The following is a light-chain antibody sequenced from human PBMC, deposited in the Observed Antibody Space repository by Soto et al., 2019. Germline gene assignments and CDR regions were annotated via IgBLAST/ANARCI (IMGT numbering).Light chain of an antibody. CDR3: QQYNNWPHS. Sequence: EIVMTQSPATLSVSPGERATLSCRASQSVSSKLAWFQQKPGQAPSLLIYGVSTRATGVPVRFSGSGSGTEFTLTINSLQSEDFAVYYCQQYNNWPHSFGTGTKVEIX. J-gene: IGKJ2*03. V-gene: IGKV3-15*01. CDR2: GVS. CDR1: QSVSSK.